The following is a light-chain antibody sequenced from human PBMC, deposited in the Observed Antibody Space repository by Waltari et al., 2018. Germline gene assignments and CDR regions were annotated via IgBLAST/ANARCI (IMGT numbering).Light chain of an antibody. V-gene: IGLV7-43*01. Sequence: QTVVTQEPSLTVSPGGTVTLTCASSTGAVTSGYYPNGFQQKPGQAPRALLYSTSNKHSWTRARFSGALLGGKAALTLAGVQPEDEAEYYGLLYYGGAYVVFGGGTKLTVL. J-gene: IGLJ2*01. CDR1: TGAVTSGYY. CDR2: STS. CDR3: LLYYGGAYVV.